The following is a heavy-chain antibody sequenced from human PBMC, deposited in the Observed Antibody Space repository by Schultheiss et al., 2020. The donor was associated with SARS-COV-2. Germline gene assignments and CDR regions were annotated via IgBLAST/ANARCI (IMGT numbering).Heavy chain of an antibody. J-gene: IGHJ5*02. V-gene: IGHV4-39*01. D-gene: IGHD6-6*01. CDR2: IYYSGST. CDR3: ARLAARRGWFDP. Sequence: GSLRLSCAVYGGSFSGYYWGWIRQPPGKGLEWIGSIYYSGSTYYNPSLKSRVTISVDTSKNQFSLKLSSVTAADTAVYYCARLAARRGWFDPWGQGTLVTVSS. CDR1: GGSFSGYY.